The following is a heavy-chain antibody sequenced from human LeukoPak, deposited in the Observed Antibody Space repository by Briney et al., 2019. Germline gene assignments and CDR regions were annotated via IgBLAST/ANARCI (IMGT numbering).Heavy chain of an antibody. CDR1: GYTFTSYG. J-gene: IGHJ5*02. V-gene: IGHV1-18*01. D-gene: IGHD3-3*01. Sequence: GASVKVSCKASGYTFTSYGISWVRQAPGQGLEWMGWISAYNGNTNYAQKLQGRVTMTTDTSTSTAYMELRSLRSDDTAVYYCARDGPAQEYITILPIDLWGQGTLVTVSS. CDR2: ISAYNGNT. CDR3: ARDGPAQEYITILPIDL.